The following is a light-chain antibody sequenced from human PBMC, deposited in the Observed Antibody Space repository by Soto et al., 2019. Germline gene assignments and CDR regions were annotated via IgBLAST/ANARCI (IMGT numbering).Light chain of an antibody. CDR2: DVN. V-gene: IGLV2-11*02. J-gene: IGLJ3*02. Sequence: QSALTQPRSVSGSLGPSGTISCTGTSSDVGGYNYVSWYQQHPGKAPKLMIYDVNKRPSGVPDRFSGSKSGNTASLTISGLQAADEADYYCCSQAGSWVFGGGTKVTVL. CDR3: CSQAGSWV. CDR1: SSDVGGYNY.